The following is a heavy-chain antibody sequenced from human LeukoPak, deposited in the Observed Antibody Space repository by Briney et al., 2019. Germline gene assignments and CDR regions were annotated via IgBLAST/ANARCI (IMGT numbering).Heavy chain of an antibody. CDR2: MNHNSGNT. D-gene: IGHD6-19*01. Sequence: ASVTVSCKASGYTFTSYDINWVRQAAGQGLEWMGWMNHNSGNTGYAQKFQGRVTMTRNTSISTAYMELSILRSEDTAVYYCALSSGWFGISYYYYYYVMDVWGQGTTVTVSS. CDR3: ALSSGWFGISYYYYYYVMDV. CDR1: GYTFTSYD. V-gene: IGHV1-8*01. J-gene: IGHJ6*02.